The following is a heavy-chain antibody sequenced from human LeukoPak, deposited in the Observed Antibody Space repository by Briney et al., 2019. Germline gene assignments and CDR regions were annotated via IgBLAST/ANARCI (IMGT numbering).Heavy chain of an antibody. J-gene: IGHJ4*02. Sequence: PGGSPRLSCAASGFTVSSNYMSWVRQAPGQGLEWVAFIRYDESNKYYVDSVKGRFTISRDNSQNTLYLQMNSLRPEDTAVYYCAKVANRGVDFDYWGQGTLVTVSS. CDR1: GFTVSSNY. CDR2: IRYDESNK. V-gene: IGHV3-30*02. CDR3: AKVANRGVDFDY. D-gene: IGHD7-27*01.